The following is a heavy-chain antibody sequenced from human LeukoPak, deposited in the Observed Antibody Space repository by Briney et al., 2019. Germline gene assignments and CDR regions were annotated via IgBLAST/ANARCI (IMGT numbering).Heavy chain of an antibody. CDR3: ARAFRDSSGLNWFDP. D-gene: IGHD3-22*01. V-gene: IGHV4-30-4*01. CDR2: IYYSGST. J-gene: IGHJ5*02. Sequence: SETLSLTCTVSGGSISSGDYYWSWIRQPPGKGLEWIGYIYYSGSTYYNPSLKSRVTISVDTSKNQFSLKLSSVTAADTAVYYCARAFRDSSGLNWFDPWGQGTLVTVSS. CDR1: GGSISSGDYY.